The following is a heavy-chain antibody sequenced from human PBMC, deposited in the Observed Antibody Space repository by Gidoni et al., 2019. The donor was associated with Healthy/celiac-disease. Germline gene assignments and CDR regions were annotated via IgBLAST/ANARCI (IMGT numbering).Heavy chain of an antibody. V-gene: IGHV3-43*02. Sequence: EVQLVESGGGVVQPGGSLRLSCAASGFTFDDYAMHCVRQDPGKGLEWVSLISGDGGSTYYADSVKGRFTISRDNSKNSLYLQMNSLRTEDTALYYCAKDIRYDFWSGYYADYWGQGTLVTVSS. D-gene: IGHD3-3*01. CDR3: AKDIRYDFWSGYYADY. J-gene: IGHJ4*02. CDR1: GFTFDDYA. CDR2: ISGDGGST.